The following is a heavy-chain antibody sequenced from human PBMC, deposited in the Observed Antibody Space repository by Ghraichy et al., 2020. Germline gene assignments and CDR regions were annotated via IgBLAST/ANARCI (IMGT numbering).Heavy chain of an antibody. J-gene: IGHJ4*02. CDR3: ATLTYYDFWSGYSHDY. Sequence: SETLSLTCAVYGGSFSGYYWSWIRQPPGKGLEWIGEINHSGRTNYNPSLKSRVTISVDTSKNQFSLKLSSVTAADTTVYYCATLTYYDFWSGYSHDYWGQGTLVTVSS. V-gene: IGHV4-34*01. CDR1: GGSFSGYY. D-gene: IGHD3-3*01. CDR2: INHSGRT.